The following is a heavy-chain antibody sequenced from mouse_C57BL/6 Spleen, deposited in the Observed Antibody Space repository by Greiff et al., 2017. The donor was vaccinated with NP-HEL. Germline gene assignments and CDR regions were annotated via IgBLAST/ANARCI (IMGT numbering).Heavy chain of an antibody. J-gene: IGHJ1*03. Sequence: EVQLMESGGGLVQPGGSLSLSCAASGFTFTDYYMSWVRQPPGKALEWLGFIRNKANGYTTEYSASVKGRFTISRDNSQSILYLQMNALRAEDSATYYCARSRYFDVWGTGTTVTVSS. CDR1: GFTFTDYY. V-gene: IGHV7-3*01. CDR3: ARSRYFDV. CDR2: IRNKANGYTT.